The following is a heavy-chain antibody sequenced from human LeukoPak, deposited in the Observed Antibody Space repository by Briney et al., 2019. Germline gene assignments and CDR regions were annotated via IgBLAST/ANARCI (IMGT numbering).Heavy chain of an antibody. V-gene: IGHV3-74*03. Sequence: GGSLRLSCTGSGFTFSSHWMSWVRQAPGKGPVWVSRINTDGSSTTYADSVKGRFTISRDNAKNTLYLEMNSLRAEDTAVYYCARDRYCTTTGCSDYWGQGTLVTVSS. CDR2: INTDGSST. J-gene: IGHJ4*02. CDR3: ARDRYCTTTGCSDY. D-gene: IGHD2-8*01. CDR1: GFTFSSHW.